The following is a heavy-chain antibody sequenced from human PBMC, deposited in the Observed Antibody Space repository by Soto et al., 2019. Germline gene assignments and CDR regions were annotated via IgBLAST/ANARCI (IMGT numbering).Heavy chain of an antibody. CDR1: GFIFNSYS. CDR3: GSMASPDAY. V-gene: IGHV3-48*01. J-gene: IGHJ4*02. D-gene: IGHD6-6*01. Sequence: EVQLVESGGGLVQPGGSLRLSCVASGFIFNSYSMNWVRQAPGKGLEWISYINSGSTSVFYADSVKGRFTISRDNAKNSLYLQMSRLRAEDTAEYYCGSMASPDAYWGQGTLVTVSS. CDR2: INSGSTSV.